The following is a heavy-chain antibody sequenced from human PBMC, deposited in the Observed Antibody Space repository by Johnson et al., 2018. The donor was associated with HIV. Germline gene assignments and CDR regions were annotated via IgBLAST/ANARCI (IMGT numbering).Heavy chain of an antibody. Sequence: QVQLVESVGGLVQPGGSLRLSCAASGFTFSDYYMSWIRQAPGKGLEWVSYISSSGSTIYYADSVKGRFTITMDNAKNSLYLQMNRLRAEDTAVDYCARDRGMTIIAVTSDAVDIWGQGTMVTVSS. CDR3: ARDRGMTIIAVTSDAVDI. CDR2: ISSSGSTI. D-gene: IGHD3-3*01. J-gene: IGHJ3*02. V-gene: IGHV3-11*04. CDR1: GFTFSDYY.